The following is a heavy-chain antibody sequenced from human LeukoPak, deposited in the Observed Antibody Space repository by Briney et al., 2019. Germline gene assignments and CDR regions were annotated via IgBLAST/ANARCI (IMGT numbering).Heavy chain of an antibody. J-gene: IGHJ4*02. CDR2: INGGSDNT. CDR1: GYIFTGYT. V-gene: IGHV1-3*01. D-gene: IGHD4-23*01. Sequence: APVKVSCKASGYIFTGYTIHWVRQAPGQRLEWMGWINGGSDNTKNSQKFQGRVTITRDTSASTAYMELSSLRPEDTAVYYCARVVKARIPAFDYWGQGTLVTVSS. CDR3: ARVVKARIPAFDY.